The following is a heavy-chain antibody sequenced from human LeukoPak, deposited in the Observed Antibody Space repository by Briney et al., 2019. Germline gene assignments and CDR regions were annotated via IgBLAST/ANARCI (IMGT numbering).Heavy chain of an antibody. Sequence: GGSLRLSCAASGFTFDDYAMHWVRQAPGKGLKWVSGISWNSGSIGYADSVKGRFTISRDNAKNSLYLQMNSLRAEDTALYYCAKSLRFLEWLFPHDAFDIWGQGTMVTVSS. V-gene: IGHV3-9*01. J-gene: IGHJ3*02. D-gene: IGHD3-3*01. CDR1: GFTFDDYA. CDR2: ISWNSGSI. CDR3: AKSLRFLEWLFPHDAFDI.